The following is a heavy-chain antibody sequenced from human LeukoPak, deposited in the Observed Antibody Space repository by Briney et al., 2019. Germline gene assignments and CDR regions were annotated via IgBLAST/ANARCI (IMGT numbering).Heavy chain of an antibody. CDR3: ARTSSPPAVALDY. CDR2: IRQDGGEK. CDR1: GFTFSTYW. Sequence: GGSLRLSCAASGFTFSTYWMSWVRQAPGKGLECVANIRQDGGEKYYVDSVKGRFTISRDNAKNSLSLQMNSLRAEDTAVYYCARTSSPPAVALDYWGQGALVTVSS. V-gene: IGHV3-7*01. J-gene: IGHJ4*02. D-gene: IGHD6-19*01.